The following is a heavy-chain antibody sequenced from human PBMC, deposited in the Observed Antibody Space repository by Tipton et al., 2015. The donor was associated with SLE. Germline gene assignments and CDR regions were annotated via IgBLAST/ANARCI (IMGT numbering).Heavy chain of an antibody. CDR3: ARARRTTSSHFDY. CDR2: IYSGGST. D-gene: IGHD1-14*01. CDR1: GDSISRDY. J-gene: IGHJ4*02. Sequence: TLSLTCTVSGDSISRDYWSWIRQPPGGGLEWVAYIYSGGSTNFNPLLKSRLSISLDSAKSQVSLRLTSMTPADTALYYCARARRTTSSHFDYWGQGTLVTVSS. V-gene: IGHV4-59*12.